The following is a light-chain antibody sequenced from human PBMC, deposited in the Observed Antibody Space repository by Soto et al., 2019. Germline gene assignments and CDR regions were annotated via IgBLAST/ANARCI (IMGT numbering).Light chain of an antibody. CDR2: DAS. J-gene: IGKJ2*01. V-gene: IGKV1-33*01. CDR3: QQFENVPYT. CDR1: QDINNY. Sequence: DIQMTQSPSSLSASVGDRVTITCQASQDINNYLNWYQQKPGKAPKLLIYDASNLETGVPSRFSGSGSGTDFTVTISSLQPEDIATYYCQQFENVPYTFGQGTKLQIK.